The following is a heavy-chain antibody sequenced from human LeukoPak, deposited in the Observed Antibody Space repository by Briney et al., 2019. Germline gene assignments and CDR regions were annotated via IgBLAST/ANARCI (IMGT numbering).Heavy chain of an antibody. V-gene: IGHV3-23*01. J-gene: IGHJ4*02. Sequence: PGGSLRLSCVAAGFIFRGYAMSWVRQTPAGGLEWVSSLRGDGETFYIDSVKGRFTLSRDHSRNTVYLQQSNLRGEDTSVYYCAKASWVASADAVLWGQGTLVTVS. CDR1: GFIFRGYA. D-gene: IGHD3-16*01. CDR3: AKASWVASADAVL. CDR2: LRGDGET.